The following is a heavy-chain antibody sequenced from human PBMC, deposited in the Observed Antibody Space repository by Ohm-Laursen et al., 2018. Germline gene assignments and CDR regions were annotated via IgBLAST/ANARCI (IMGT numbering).Heavy chain of an antibody. D-gene: IGHD3-22*01. V-gene: IGHV3-23*01. CDR3: AKAMYYYDSSGYFPCADY. Sequence: SLRLSCAASGLTFSNYGLSWVRQAPGKGLEWVSAISGSGGSTYYADSVKGRFTISRDNSKNTLYLQMNSLRAEDTAVYYCAKAMYYYDSSGYFPCADYWGQGTLVTVSS. CDR2: ISGSGGST. J-gene: IGHJ4*02. CDR1: GLTFSNYG.